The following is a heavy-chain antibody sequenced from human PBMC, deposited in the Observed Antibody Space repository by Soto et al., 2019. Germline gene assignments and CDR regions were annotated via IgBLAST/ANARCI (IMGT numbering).Heavy chain of an antibody. D-gene: IGHD3-3*01. CDR3: VFGVVSPY. CDR1: TSYW. J-gene: IGHJ4*02. Sequence: TSYWIGWVRQMPGKGLEWMGIIYPGDSDTRYSPSFQGQVTISADKSISTAYLQWSSLKASDTAMYYCVFGVVSPYWGQGTLVTVSS. V-gene: IGHV5-51*01. CDR2: IYPGDSDT.